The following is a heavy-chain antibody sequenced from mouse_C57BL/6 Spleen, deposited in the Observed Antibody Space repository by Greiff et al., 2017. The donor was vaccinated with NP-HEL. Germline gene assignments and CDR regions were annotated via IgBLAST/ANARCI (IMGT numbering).Heavy chain of an antibody. V-gene: IGHV5-6*01. D-gene: IGHD2-1*01. Sequence: EVHLVESGGDLVKPGGSLKLSCAASGFTFSSYGMSWVRQTPDKRLEWVATISSGGSYTYYPDSVKGRFTISRDNAKNTLYLQMSSLKSEDTAMYYCARGGNYGAMDYWGQGTSVTVSS. CDR2: ISSGGSYT. CDR1: GFTFSSYG. J-gene: IGHJ4*01. CDR3: ARGGNYGAMDY.